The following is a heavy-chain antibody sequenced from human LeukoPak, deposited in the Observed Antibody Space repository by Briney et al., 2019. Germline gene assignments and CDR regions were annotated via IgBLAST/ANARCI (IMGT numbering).Heavy chain of an antibody. V-gene: IGHV3-7*05. CDR3: AAEGRPTVVTFRKGAVDL. J-gene: IGHJ3*01. CDR1: GFTFSTYW. CDR2: INQDGSAE. D-gene: IGHD4-23*01. Sequence: GGSLRLSCAASGFTFSTYWMNWVRQAPGKGLEWVANINQDGSAEYYVDSVKGRFTISRDNAKNSLYLQMSSLRSEDTAVYYCAAEGRPTVVTFRKGAVDLWGQGTMVTVSS.